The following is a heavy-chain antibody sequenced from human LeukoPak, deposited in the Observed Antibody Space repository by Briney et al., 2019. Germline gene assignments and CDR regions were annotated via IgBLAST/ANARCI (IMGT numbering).Heavy chain of an antibody. CDR2: ITSNGGST. CDR3: VKGRCSGSSCYGGDY. CDR1: GFTFSSYA. V-gene: IGHV3-64D*06. J-gene: IGHJ4*02. D-gene: IGHD2-2*01. Sequence: PGGSLRLSCSASGFTFSSYAMNWVRQAPGKGLEYVSAITSNGGSTYYADSVKGRFTISRDNSKNTLYLQMSSLRAEDTAVYYCVKGRCSGSSCYGGDYWGQGTQVTVSS.